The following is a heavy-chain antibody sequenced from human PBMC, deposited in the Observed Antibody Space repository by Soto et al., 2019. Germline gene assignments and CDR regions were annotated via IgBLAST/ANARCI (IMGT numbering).Heavy chain of an antibody. CDR1: GGTFSSYT. CDR3: ARDPRYCSSTSCYADAFDI. V-gene: IGHV1-69*08. Sequence: QVQLVQSGAEVKKPGSSVKVSCKASGGTFSSYTISWVRQAPGQGLEWMGRIIPILGIANYAQKFQGRVTITADTAKSRAYMELSSLRSEDTAVYYCARDPRYCSSTSCYADAFDIWGQGTMVTVSS. D-gene: IGHD2-2*01. J-gene: IGHJ3*02. CDR2: IIPILGIA.